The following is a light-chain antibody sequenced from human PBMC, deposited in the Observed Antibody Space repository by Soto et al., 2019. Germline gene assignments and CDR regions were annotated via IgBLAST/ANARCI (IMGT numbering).Light chain of an antibody. V-gene: IGKV1-5*03. CDR3: QQYNSYSPELT. CDR1: QSISSW. Sequence: DIQMTQSPSTLSASVGDRVTITCRASQSISSWLAWYQQKPGKAPKLLIYKASSLESGVPSRFSGSGSRTEFTLTISSLQPDDFATYYCQQYNSYSPELTFGGGTKVEIK. CDR2: KAS. J-gene: IGKJ4*01.